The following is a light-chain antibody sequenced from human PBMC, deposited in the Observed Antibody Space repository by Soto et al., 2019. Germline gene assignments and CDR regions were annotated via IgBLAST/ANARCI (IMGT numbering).Light chain of an antibody. CDR1: QDISSW. CDR2: AAS. J-gene: IGKJ4*01. Sequence: DIQMTQSPSSVSASVGDRVTITFRASQDISSWLAWFQQKPGKDPKLLIYAASSLQIGVPSRFSGSGSVTDFTLTISSLQPEDYAPYYCQQGNSFPLTFGGGTKVEIK. CDR3: QQGNSFPLT. V-gene: IGKV1-12*01.